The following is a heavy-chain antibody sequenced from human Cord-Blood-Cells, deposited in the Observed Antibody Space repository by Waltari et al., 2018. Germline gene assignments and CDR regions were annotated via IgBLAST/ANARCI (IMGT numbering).Heavy chain of an antibody. J-gene: IGHJ4*02. CDR1: GFTFSSYA. V-gene: IGHV3-23*01. CDR2: ISGSGGST. D-gene: IGHD3-9*01. CDR3: AKGHYDILTGYSYFDY. Sequence: SCAASGFTFSSYAMSWVRQAPGTGLEWVSAISGSGGSTYYADSVKGRFTISRDNSKNTLYLQMNSLRAEDTAVYYCAKGHYDILTGYSYFDYWGQGTLVTVSS.